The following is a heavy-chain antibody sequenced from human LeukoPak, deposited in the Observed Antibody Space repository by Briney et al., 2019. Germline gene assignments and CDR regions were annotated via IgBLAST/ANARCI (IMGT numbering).Heavy chain of an antibody. CDR2: INPNSGGT. V-gene: IGHV1-2*02. Sequence: VASVKVSCKASGYTFTSYGISWVRQAPGQGLEWMGWINPNSGGTNYAQKFQGRVTMTRDTSISTAYMELSRLRSDDTAVYYCARDTGIVGPTHDYWGQGTLVTVSS. CDR1: GYTFTSYG. D-gene: IGHD1-26*01. CDR3: ARDTGIVGPTHDY. J-gene: IGHJ4*02.